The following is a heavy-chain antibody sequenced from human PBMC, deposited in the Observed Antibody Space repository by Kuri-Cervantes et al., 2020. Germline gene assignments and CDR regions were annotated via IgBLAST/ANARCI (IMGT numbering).Heavy chain of an antibody. CDR3: ARDSTRGSGWYGWGNAKTYNWFDP. J-gene: IGHJ5*02. V-gene: IGHV4-59*01. Sequence: GSLRLSCPVSGGSISRYYWSWIRQPPGKGLEWIGYIYYSGSTNYNPSLKSRVTISVDTSKNQFSLKLSSVTAADTAVYYCARDSTRGSGWYGWGNAKTYNWFDPWGQGTLVTVSS. CDR2: IYYSGST. D-gene: IGHD6-19*01. CDR1: GGSISRYY.